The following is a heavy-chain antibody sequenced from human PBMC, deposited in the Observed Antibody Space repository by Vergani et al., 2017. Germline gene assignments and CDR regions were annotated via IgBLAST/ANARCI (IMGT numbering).Heavy chain of an antibody. J-gene: IGHJ6*02. CDR1: GGTFSSYA. CDR3: ARGPGDIGVVVAATGEYYYGIDV. Sequence: QVQLVQSGAEVKKPGSSVKVSCKASGGTFSSYAISWVRQAPGQGLEWMGGIIPIFGTANYAQKFQGRVTITADESTSTAYMELSSLRSEDTAVYYCARGPGDIGVVVAATGEYYYGIDVWGQGTTVTVSS. V-gene: IGHV1-69*01. CDR2: IIPIFGTA. D-gene: IGHD2-15*01.